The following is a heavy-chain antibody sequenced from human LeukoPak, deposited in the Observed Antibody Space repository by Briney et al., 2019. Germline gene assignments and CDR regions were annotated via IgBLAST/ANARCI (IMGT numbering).Heavy chain of an antibody. CDR2: ISYDGSNK. J-gene: IGHJ4*02. CDR3: ARDQDCXXXXXXTVLALDY. CDR1: GFTFSSYA. Sequence: GRSLRLSCAASGFTFSSYAMHWVRQAPGKGLEWVAVISYDGSNKYYADSVKGRFTISRDNSKNTLYLQMNSLRAEDTAVYYCARDQDCXXXXXXTVLALDYWGQGTLVT. V-gene: IGHV3-30-3*01. D-gene: IGHD2-2*02.